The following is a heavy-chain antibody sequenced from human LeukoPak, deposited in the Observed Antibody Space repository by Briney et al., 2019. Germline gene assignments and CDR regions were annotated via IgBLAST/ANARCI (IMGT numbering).Heavy chain of an antibody. V-gene: IGHV3-7*01. J-gene: IGHJ4*02. CDR3: ARENAYYDYVWGSYRYCDFDY. Sequence: GGSLRLSCTASGFTFSSYWMSWVRQAPGKGLEWVANIKQDGSEKYYVDSVKGRFTISRDNAKNSLYLQMNSLRAEDTAVYYCARENAYYDYVWGSYRYCDFDYWGQGTLVTVSS. CDR2: IKQDGSEK. CDR1: GFTFSSYW. D-gene: IGHD3-16*02.